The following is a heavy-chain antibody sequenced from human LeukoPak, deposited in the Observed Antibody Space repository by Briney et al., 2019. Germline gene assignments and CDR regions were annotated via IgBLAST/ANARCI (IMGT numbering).Heavy chain of an antibody. V-gene: IGHV4-34*01. J-gene: IGHJ4*02. CDR3: TRDKYYYDSSGSLRFDY. Sequence: SETLSLTCAVYGGSFSGYYWSWIRQPPGKGLEWIGEINHSGSTNYNPSLKSRVTISVDTSKNQFSLKLTSVTAADTAVYYCTRDKYYYDSSGSLRFDYWGQGTLVTVSS. CDR1: GGSFSGYY. D-gene: IGHD3-22*01. CDR2: INHSGST.